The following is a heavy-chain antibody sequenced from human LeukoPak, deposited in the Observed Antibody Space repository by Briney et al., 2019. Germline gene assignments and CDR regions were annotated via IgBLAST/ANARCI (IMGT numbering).Heavy chain of an antibody. D-gene: IGHD3-22*01. CDR3: AKGYYDSSGYYSEYFQH. J-gene: IGHJ1*01. CDR2: ISYDGSNK. V-gene: IGHV3-30*18. Sequence: PGGSLRLSCAASGFTFSSYGMHWVRQAPGKGLEWVAVISYDGSNKYYADSVKGRFTISRDNSKNTLYLQMNSLRAEDTAVYYCAKGYYDSSGYYSEYFQHWGQGTLVTVSP. CDR1: GFTFSSYG.